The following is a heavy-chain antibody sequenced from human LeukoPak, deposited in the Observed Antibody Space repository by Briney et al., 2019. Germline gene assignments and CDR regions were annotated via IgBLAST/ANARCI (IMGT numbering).Heavy chain of an antibody. J-gene: IGHJ3*02. V-gene: IGHV3-30*18. D-gene: IGHD5-18*01. CDR3: AKDFGIQLWSTPGVFDI. CDR2: ISHHGSNK. Sequence: GGSLRLSCVASGFTFSTYGMNWVRQAPGKGLEWVAVISHHGSNKFYADSVKGRFTISRDNSNNMVYLQMNGLRAEDTAVYYCAKDFGIQLWSTPGVFDIWGQGTMVTVSS. CDR1: GFTFSTYG.